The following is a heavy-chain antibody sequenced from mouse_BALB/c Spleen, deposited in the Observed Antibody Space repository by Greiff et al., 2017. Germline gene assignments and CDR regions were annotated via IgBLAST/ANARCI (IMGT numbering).Heavy chain of an antibody. D-gene: IGHD1-1*01. CDR1: GYSITSDYA. CDR2: ISYSGST. CDR3: ARGVYYYGSFDY. V-gene: IGHV3-2*02. J-gene: IGHJ2*01. Sequence: DVQLQESGPGLVKPSQSLSLTCTVTGYSITSDYAWNWIRQFPGNKLEWMGYISYSGSTSYNPSLKSRISITRDTSKNQFFLQLNSVTTEDTATYYCARGVYYYGSFDYWGQGTTLTVSS.